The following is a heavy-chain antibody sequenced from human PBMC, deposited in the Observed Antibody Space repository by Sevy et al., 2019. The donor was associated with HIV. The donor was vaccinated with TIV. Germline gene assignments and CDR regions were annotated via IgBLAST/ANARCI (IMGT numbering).Heavy chain of an antibody. CDR3: VGPMLSVSSGWSYYDY. D-gene: IGHD6-19*01. Sequence: SETLSLTCTVSGASISDSGYYWGWIRQPPGKGLEWIASINYIGSTFYNPSLKSRVTISADKSKNQFSVQLNSVTAADTAIYYCVGPMLSVSSGWSYYDYWGQGTVVTVSS. CDR2: INYIGST. V-gene: IGHV4-39*01. J-gene: IGHJ4*02. CDR1: GASISDSGYY.